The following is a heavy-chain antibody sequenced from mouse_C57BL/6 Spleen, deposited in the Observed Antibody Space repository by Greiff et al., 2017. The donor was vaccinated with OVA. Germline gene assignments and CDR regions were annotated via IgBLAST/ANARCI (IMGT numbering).Heavy chain of an antibody. Sequence: EVHLVESGGGLVKPGGSLKLSCAASGFTFSSYAMSWVRQTPEKRLEWVATISDGGSYTYYPDNVKGRFTISRDNAKNNLYLQMSHLKSEDTAMYYCARAQALYYYAMDYWGQGTSVTVSS. V-gene: IGHV5-4*01. J-gene: IGHJ4*01. D-gene: IGHD3-2*02. CDR3: ARAQALYYYAMDY. CDR2: ISDGGSYT. CDR1: GFTFSSYA.